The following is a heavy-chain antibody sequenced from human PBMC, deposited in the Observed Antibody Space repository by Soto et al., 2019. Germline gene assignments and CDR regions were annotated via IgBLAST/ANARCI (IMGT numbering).Heavy chain of an antibody. CDR1: GFSLGSSGVG. Sequence: QITLKESGPPPVKPTQTLTLTCTFSGFSLGSSGVGVGWIRQPPGKALEWLAVNYWDNDKFYSPSLKSRLTITKDTSKNLVVLIMTNMDPVDTATYYCTHRRVDYGMDVWGQGTTVSVSS. V-gene: IGHV2-5*02. J-gene: IGHJ6*02. CDR3: THRRVDYGMDV. CDR2: NYWDNDK.